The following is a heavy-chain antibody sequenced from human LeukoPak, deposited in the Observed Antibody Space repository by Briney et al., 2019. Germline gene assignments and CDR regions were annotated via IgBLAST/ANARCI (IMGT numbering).Heavy chain of an antibody. D-gene: IGHD3-10*01. CDR3: ASSLWFGELLYYPPEYYYGMDV. CDR2: MNPNSGTV. V-gene: IGHV1-8*01. Sequence: GASVKVSCKASGYNFTNYDINWVRQATGHGLEWMGWMNPNSGTVGYAQKLQGRVTMTTDTSTSTAYMELRSLRSDDTAVYYCASSLWFGELLYYPPEYYYGMDVWGQGTTVTVSS. J-gene: IGHJ6*02. CDR1: GYNFTNYD.